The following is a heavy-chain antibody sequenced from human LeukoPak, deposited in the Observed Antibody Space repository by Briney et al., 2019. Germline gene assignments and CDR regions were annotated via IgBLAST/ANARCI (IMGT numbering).Heavy chain of an antibody. CDR2: IYSDGKT. Sequence: GGSLRLSCAASGFTVRNNYLSWVRQAPGKGLEWVPVIYSDGKTYVADSVKGRFTISRHISKNTLYLQMNSLRAEDTAVYYCATYGGNSDFDYWGQGTLVTVSS. J-gene: IGHJ4*02. CDR3: ATYGGNSDFDY. CDR1: GFTVRNNY. V-gene: IGHV3-53*01. D-gene: IGHD4-23*01.